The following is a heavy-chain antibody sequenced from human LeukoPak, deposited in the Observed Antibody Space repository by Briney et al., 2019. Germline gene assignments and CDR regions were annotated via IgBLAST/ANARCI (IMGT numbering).Heavy chain of an antibody. CDR2: IRTKAYGGTT. D-gene: IGHD6-19*01. CDR3: TRDRVKQWLVRSVEGAFDI. V-gene: IGHV3-49*03. Sequence: GGSLRLSCTASGFTFGDYAMSWFRQAPGKGLEWVGFIRTKAYGGTTEYAASVKGRFTISRDDSKSIAYLQMNSLKTEDTAVYYCTRDRVKQWLVRSVEGAFDIWGQGTMVTASS. J-gene: IGHJ3*02. CDR1: GFTFGDYA.